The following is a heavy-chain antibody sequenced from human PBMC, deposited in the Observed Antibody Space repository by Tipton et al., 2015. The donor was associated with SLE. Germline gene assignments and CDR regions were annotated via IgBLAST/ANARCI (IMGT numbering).Heavy chain of an antibody. J-gene: IGHJ4*02. V-gene: IGHV3-23*01. D-gene: IGHD6-19*01. CDR1: GFTFSSYA. Sequence: SLRLSCAASGFTFSSYAMSWVRQAPGKGLEWVSTISGSGSSTYYADSVKGRFTISRDNSKNTLYLQMNSLRAEDTAVYYCARDRKAVAVYFDYWGQGTLVTVSS. CDR2: ISGSGSST. CDR3: ARDRKAVAVYFDY.